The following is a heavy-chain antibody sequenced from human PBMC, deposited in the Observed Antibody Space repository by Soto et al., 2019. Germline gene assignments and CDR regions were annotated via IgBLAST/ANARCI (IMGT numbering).Heavy chain of an antibody. Sequence: GGSLRLSCAASGFTFSSYAMSWVRQAPGKGLEWVSAISGSGGSTYYADSVKGRFTISRDNSKNTLYLQMNSLRAEDTAVYYCAKEVARRGYCSGGSCYFDYGMDVWGQGTTVTVSS. V-gene: IGHV3-23*01. CDR3: AKEVARRGYCSGGSCYFDYGMDV. D-gene: IGHD2-15*01. CDR1: GFTFSSYA. J-gene: IGHJ6*02. CDR2: ISGSGGST.